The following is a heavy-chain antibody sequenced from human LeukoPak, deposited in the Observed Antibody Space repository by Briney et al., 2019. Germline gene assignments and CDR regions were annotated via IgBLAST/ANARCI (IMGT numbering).Heavy chain of an antibody. D-gene: IGHD3-22*01. CDR3: ASDKNYYDSSGYYRSVDY. V-gene: IGHV3-11*04. J-gene: IGHJ4*02. CDR1: GFTFSDYY. CDR2: ISSSGSTI. Sequence: GGSLRLSCAASGFTFSDYYMSWIRQAPGKGLEWVSYISSSGSTIYYADSVKGRFTISRDNDKNSLYLQMNSLRAEDTAVYYCASDKNYYDSSGYYRSVDYWGQGTLVTVSS.